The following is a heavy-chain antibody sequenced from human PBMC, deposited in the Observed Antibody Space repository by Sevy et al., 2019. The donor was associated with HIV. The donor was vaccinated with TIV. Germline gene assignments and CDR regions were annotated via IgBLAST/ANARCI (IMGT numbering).Heavy chain of an antibody. CDR3: ARGNPPGGF. V-gene: IGHV1-18*01. CDR1: GYSFSNYG. J-gene: IGHJ4*02. Sequence: ASVKVSCKASGYSFSNYGITWVRQAPGQGLEWRGWISGYSGNIRDSQKVQGRVTMTSDTSTTTAYMELTSLESDDTATYYCARGNPPGGFWGQGTLVTVSS. CDR2: ISGYSGNI. D-gene: IGHD3-10*01.